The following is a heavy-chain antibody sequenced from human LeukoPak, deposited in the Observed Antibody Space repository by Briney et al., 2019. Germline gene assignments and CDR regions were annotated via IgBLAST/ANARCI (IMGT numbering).Heavy chain of an antibody. Sequence: GGSLRLSCAASGFTFSSYAVHWVRQAPGKGLEWVAVISYDGSNKYYADSVKGRFTISRDNSKNTLYLQMNSLRAEDTAVYYCARGIAAAGTGEYPMDVWGKGTTVTVSS. V-gene: IGHV3-30*04. D-gene: IGHD6-13*01. CDR1: GFTFSSYA. CDR3: ARGIAAAGTGEYPMDV. CDR2: ISYDGSNK. J-gene: IGHJ6*04.